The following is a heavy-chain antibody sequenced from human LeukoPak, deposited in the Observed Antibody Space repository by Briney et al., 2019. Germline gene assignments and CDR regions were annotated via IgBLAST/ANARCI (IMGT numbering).Heavy chain of an antibody. V-gene: IGHV3-7*01. CDR2: IKHDGTEK. Sequence: GGSLRLSCVAAEFSPTNFWMTWVRRAPGRGLEWVANIKHDGTEKFYVDSVKGRFTISRDNAKNSLYLQMNSLRAEDTSVYYCATFVGIVSGTYTVPGGLLVWGKGTTVTVSS. CDR3: ATFVGIVSGTYTVPGGLLV. D-gene: IGHD2-2*03. CDR1: EFSPTNFW. J-gene: IGHJ6*04.